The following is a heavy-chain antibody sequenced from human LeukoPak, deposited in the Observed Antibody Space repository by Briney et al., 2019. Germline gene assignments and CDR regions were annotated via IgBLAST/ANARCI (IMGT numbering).Heavy chain of an antibody. CDR1: GESLNGHY. Sequence: KASETLSLTCAVYGESLNGHYWSWIRQSPGKGLEWIGEGSERGGTKFNPSLKSRVTISADTSKNQFSLKLSSVTAADTAVYHCAKNGQSGFSFDPWGRGTLVTVSS. J-gene: IGHJ5*02. V-gene: IGHV4-34*01. CDR3: AKNGQSGFSFDP. CDR2: GSERGGT. D-gene: IGHD1-26*01.